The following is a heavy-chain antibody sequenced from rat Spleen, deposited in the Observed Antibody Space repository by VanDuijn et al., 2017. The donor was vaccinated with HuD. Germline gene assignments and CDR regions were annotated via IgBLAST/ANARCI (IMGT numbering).Heavy chain of an antibody. CDR2: INNAGNT. CDR1: GFSIASAFG. V-gene: IGHV3-3*01. J-gene: IGHJ2*01. Sequence: DVQLQESGPGLVKPSQSLSLTCSVTGFSIASAFGWNWIRKFPGNKLEWMGYINNAGNTNYNPSLKSRISITRDTSKNQFFLHVSSVTTEDTATYYCARNYDGTYYSDYWGQGVMVTVSS. CDR3: ARNYDGTYYSDY. D-gene: IGHD1-12*02.